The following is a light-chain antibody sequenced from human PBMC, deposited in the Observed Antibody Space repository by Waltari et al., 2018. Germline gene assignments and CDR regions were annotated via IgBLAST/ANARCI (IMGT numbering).Light chain of an antibody. CDR3: HVWHPHVDPGV. J-gene: IGLJ1*01. Sequence: SYVVTQPPSVSVAPGETATITCGGDNIGTYSVHRYQQKAGQAPGLVIFYDRDRPSGIPDRFSGSNSGNTATLTISRVEAGDEARYYCHVWHPHVDPGVFGTGTEVTVL. CDR1: NIGTYS. CDR2: YDR. V-gene: IGLV3-21*04.